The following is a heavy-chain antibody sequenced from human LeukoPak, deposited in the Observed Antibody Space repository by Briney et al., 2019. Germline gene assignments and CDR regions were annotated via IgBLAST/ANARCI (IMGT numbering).Heavy chain of an antibody. CDR1: GFTFGIYG. CDR3: AKDLSGGWSLHY. Sequence: GGSLRLSCAASGFTFGIYGMDWVRQAPGKGLGWVTVISYDGSDNYYADCVKGRFTISRDNSKNKPYLEMTSLRAEDTAVYYCAKDLSGGWSLHYWGQGTLVTVSS. V-gene: IGHV3-30*18. J-gene: IGHJ4*02. D-gene: IGHD6-19*01. CDR2: ISYDGSDN.